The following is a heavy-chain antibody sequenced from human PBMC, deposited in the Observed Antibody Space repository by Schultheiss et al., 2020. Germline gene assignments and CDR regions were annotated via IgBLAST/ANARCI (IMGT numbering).Heavy chain of an antibody. D-gene: IGHD3-9*01. CDR1: GFTVSSNY. Sequence: GESLKISCAASGFTVSSNYMSWVRQAPGKGLEWVSVIYSGGSTYYADSVKGRFTISRDNSKNTLYLQMNSLRAEDTAVYYCAKGGQYYDITLDYYGMDVWGQGTTVTVSS. J-gene: IGHJ6*02. CDR2: IYSGGST. V-gene: IGHV3-53*05. CDR3: AKGGQYYDITLDYYGMDV.